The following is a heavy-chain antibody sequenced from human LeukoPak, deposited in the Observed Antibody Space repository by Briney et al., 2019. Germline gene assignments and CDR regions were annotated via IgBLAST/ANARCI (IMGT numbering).Heavy chain of an antibody. CDR3: ARGKGYSYGIDY. V-gene: IGHV4-30-4*01. Sequence: SETLSLTCTVSGGSISSGEHCWSWIRQAPGKGLEWIGHIYNSGSTHYNPSLKSRVTISSDTSKNQFSLKLSSVTAADTAVYYCARGKGYSYGIDYWGQGTLVTVSS. D-gene: IGHD5-18*01. J-gene: IGHJ4*02. CDR1: GGSISSGEHC. CDR2: IYNSGST.